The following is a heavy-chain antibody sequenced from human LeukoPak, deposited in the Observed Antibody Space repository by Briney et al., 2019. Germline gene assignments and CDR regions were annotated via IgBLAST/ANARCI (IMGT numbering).Heavy chain of an antibody. CDR3: AKATYSTSPGYYFDY. D-gene: IGHD6-6*01. CDR1: GFTFSSYS. Sequence: GGSLRLSYAASGFTFSSYSMNWVRQAPGKGLEWVSGISWNSGSIAYADSVKGRFTISRDNAKNSLYLQMNSLRAEDTAFYYCAKATYSTSPGYYFDYWGQGTLVTVSS. J-gene: IGHJ4*02. CDR2: ISWNSGSI. V-gene: IGHV3-9*01.